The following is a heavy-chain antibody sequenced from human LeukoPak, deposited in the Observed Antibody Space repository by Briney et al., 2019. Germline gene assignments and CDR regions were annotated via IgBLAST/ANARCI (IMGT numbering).Heavy chain of an antibody. CDR3: ARGGVGATNDY. V-gene: IGHV4-34*01. Sequence: PSETLSLTCAVYGGSFSGYYWSWIRQPPGKGLEWIGEINHSGSTNYNPSLKSRVTISVDTSKNQFSLKLSSVTAADTAVYYCARGGVGATNDYWGQGTLVTVSS. CDR2: INHSGST. CDR1: GGSFSGYY. J-gene: IGHJ4*02. D-gene: IGHD1-26*01.